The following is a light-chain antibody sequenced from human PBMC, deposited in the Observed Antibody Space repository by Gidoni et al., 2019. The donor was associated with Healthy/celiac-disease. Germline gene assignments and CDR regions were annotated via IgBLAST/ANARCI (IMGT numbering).Light chain of an antibody. Sequence: DIQMTHSPSSLSASVGDRVTITCRANQSISSYLNWYQQKPGKAPKLLIYAASSLQSGVPSRFSGSGSGTDFTLTISRLQPEDFATYYCQQSYSTPLTFGGXTKVEIK. CDR2: AAS. CDR1: QSISSY. V-gene: IGKV1-39*01. CDR3: QQSYSTPLT. J-gene: IGKJ4*01.